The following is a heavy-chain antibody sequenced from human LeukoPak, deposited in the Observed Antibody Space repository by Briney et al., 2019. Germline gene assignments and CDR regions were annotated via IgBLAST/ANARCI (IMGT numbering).Heavy chain of an antibody. CDR2: IRYDGSNK. D-gene: IGHD6-13*01. CDR1: GFTFSSYG. V-gene: IGHV3-30*02. Sequence: PGGSLRLSCAASGFTFSSYGMHWVRQAPGKGLEWVAFIRYDGSNKYYADSVKGRITISRDNSKNTLYLQMNSLRAEDTAVYYCARDGRYSSSWYYEGTYYMDVWGKGTTVTVSS. CDR3: ARDGRYSSSWYYEGTYYMDV. J-gene: IGHJ6*03.